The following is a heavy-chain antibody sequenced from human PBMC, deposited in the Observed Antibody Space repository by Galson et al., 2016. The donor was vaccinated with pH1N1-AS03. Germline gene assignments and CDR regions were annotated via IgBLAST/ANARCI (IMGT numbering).Heavy chain of an antibody. V-gene: IGHV3-30*18. D-gene: IGHD3-10*01. CDR2: ISKDARGE. CDR1: GFTFSDSG. J-gene: IGHJ4*02. CDR3: AKMLRGITAVGLES. Sequence: SLRLSCAASGFTFSDSGMHWVRQPPGKGPEWVAVISKDARGEFYADSVKGRFAISRDNSNNTVYLHMNSLRTEDTAVYYCAKMLRGITAVGLESWGQGILVIVSS.